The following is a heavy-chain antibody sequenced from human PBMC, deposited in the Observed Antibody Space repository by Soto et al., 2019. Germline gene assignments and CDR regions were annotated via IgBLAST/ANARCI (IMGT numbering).Heavy chain of an antibody. CDR3: AREFYYAMDA. CDR2: ISTSGVSS. D-gene: IGHD3-16*01. V-gene: IGHV3-11*05. Sequence: QVQLVESGGALVKPGGSLRLSCEVSGLTFRNYYMAWLRQAPGKGLEWVATISTSGVSSSYGDSVRGRFTISRDDAKNSLYLQMNSLRGEDTALYYCAREFYYAMDAWGQGTTVTVSS. CDR1: GLTFRNYY. J-gene: IGHJ6*02.